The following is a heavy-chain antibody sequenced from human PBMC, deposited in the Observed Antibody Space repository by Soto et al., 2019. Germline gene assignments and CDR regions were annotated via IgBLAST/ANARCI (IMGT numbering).Heavy chain of an antibody. CDR2: ISPKSGGT. CDR1: GYTFSDYY. D-gene: IGHD5-18*01. Sequence: ASVKVSCKASGYTFSDYYLHWLRQAPGQGLEWMGWISPKSGGTHYAPKFEGRVTLTTDTSISTAFMELSRLTSDDTAVYYCARGPRTQLWFPNVYWGQGTLVTVPQ. CDR3: ARGPRTQLWFPNVY. V-gene: IGHV1-2*02. J-gene: IGHJ4*02.